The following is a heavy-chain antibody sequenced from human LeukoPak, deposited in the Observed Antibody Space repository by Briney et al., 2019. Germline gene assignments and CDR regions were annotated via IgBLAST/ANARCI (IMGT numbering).Heavy chain of an antibody. CDR1: GSTFSSYA. D-gene: IGHD3-10*01. CDR2: IIPILGIA. Sequence: ASVKLSCKASGSTFSSYAISWVRQAPGQGLEWMGRIIPILGIANYAQKFQGRGTITADKSTSTAYMELSSLRSEDTAVYYCPRVWTTMVRGVIITPGAFDTWGEGKMVTVSS. V-gene: IGHV1-69*04. CDR3: PRVWTTMVRGVIITPGAFDT. J-gene: IGHJ3*02.